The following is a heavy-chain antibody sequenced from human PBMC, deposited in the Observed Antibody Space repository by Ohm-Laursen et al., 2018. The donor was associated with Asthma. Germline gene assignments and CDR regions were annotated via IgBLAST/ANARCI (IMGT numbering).Heavy chain of an antibody. Sequence: TQTLTLTCTFSGFSLSTSGVGVGWIRQPPGKALEWLALIYWDDDKRYSPSLKSRLTITKDTSKNQVVLTMTNMDPVDTATYYCAHRRLGWNSWVYDFDYWGQGTLVTVSS. CDR3: AHRRLGWNSWVYDFDY. CDR2: IYWDDDK. V-gene: IGHV2-5*02. CDR1: GFSLSTSGVG. J-gene: IGHJ4*02. D-gene: IGHD1-7*01.